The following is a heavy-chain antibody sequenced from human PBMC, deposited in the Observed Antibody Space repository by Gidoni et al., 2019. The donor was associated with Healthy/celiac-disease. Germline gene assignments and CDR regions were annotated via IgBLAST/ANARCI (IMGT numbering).Heavy chain of an antibody. Sequence: QLQLQESGPGLVKPSDTLSLTCPVSGGSISSSSSYWGWTRQPPGKGLEWIGSIYYSGSTYYNPSLKSRVTISVDTSKNQFSLKLSSGTAADTAVYYCASGSGSSSLYYYYYMDVWGKGTTVTVSS. CDR3: ASGSGSSSLYYYYYMDV. CDR1: GGSISSSSSY. J-gene: IGHJ6*03. D-gene: IGHD6-6*01. V-gene: IGHV4-39*01. CDR2: IYYSGST.